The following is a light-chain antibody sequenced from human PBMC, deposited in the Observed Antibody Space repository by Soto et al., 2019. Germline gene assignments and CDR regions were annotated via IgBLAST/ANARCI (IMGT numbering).Light chain of an antibody. V-gene: IGKV3-20*01. CDR1: QSVTSNY. J-gene: IGKJ5*01. CDR2: GAS. CDR3: QQYGTSPFIT. Sequence: EIVLTQSPGTLSLSPGERATLSCRASQSVTSNYLAWYQQKPGQAPRLLIFGASSRATDIPDRFSGSGSGTDFTLTISRLEPEDFAVYYCQQYGTSPFITFGQGTRLEIK.